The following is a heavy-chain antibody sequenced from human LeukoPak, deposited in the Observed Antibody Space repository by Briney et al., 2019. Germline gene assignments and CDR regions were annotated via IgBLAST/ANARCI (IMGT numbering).Heavy chain of an antibody. V-gene: IGHV3-30-3*01. Sequence: GRSLGLSCAASGFTFSSYAMHWVRQAPGKGLEWVAVISYDGSNKYYADSVKGRFTISRDNSKNTLYLQMNSLRAEDTAVYYCARECMDTTMVDAFDIWGQGTMVTVSS. D-gene: IGHD5-18*01. CDR2: ISYDGSNK. CDR1: GFTFSSYA. J-gene: IGHJ3*02. CDR3: ARECMDTTMVDAFDI.